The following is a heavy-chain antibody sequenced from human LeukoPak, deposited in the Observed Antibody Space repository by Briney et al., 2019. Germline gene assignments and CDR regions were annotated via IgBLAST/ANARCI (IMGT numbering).Heavy chain of an antibody. Sequence: ASVKVSCKASGYTFTGYYMHWVRQAPGQGLEWMGWINPNSGGTNYAQKFQGRVTMTRDTSISTAYMELSRLRSDDTAVYYCARDMHYDSSGDYWGQGTLVTVSS. CDR1: GYTFTGYY. CDR2: INPNSGGT. V-gene: IGHV1-2*02. CDR3: ARDMHYDSSGDY. D-gene: IGHD3-22*01. J-gene: IGHJ4*02.